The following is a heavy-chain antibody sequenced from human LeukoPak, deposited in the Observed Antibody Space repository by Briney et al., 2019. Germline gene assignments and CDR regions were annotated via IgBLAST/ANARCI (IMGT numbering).Heavy chain of an antibody. V-gene: IGHV3-7*03. D-gene: IGHD3-16*01. CDR3: ARDNMITFGGVTAFDY. CDR2: IKQDGSEK. CDR1: GFTFSSYW. J-gene: IGHJ4*02. Sequence: GGSLRLSCAASGFTFSSYWMSWVHQAPGKGLEWVANIKQDGSEKYYVDSVKGRFTISRDNAKNSLYLQMNSLRAEDTAVYYCARDNMITFGGVTAFDYWGQGTLVTVSS.